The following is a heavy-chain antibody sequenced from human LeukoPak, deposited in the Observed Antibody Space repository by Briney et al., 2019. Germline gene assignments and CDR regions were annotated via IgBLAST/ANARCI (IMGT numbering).Heavy chain of an antibody. V-gene: IGHV3-49*04. CDR2: IRSKAYGGTT. D-gene: IGHD1-14*01. CDR3: TRDLGID. Sequence: GGSLRLSCTASGFTFGDYAMSWVRQAPGKGLEWVGFIRSKAYGGTTEYAAPVKGRFTISRDDSKSIAYLQMNSLKTEDTAVYYCTRDLGIDWGQGTLVTVSS. J-gene: IGHJ4*02. CDR1: GFTFGDYA.